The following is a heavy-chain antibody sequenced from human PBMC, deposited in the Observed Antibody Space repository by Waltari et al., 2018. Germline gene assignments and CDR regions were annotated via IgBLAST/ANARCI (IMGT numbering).Heavy chain of an antibody. V-gene: IGHV3-43*01. CDR2: ISWDGGST. Sequence: EVQLVESGGVVVQPGGSLRLSCAASGFTFDDYTMHWVRQAPGKGLEWVSLISWDGGSTDYTDSVKGRFTISRDNSKNALYLQMNSLRTEDTALYYCAKGRSGCDYWGQGTLVTVSS. J-gene: IGHJ4*02. D-gene: IGHD6-19*01. CDR1: GFTFDDYT. CDR3: AKGRSGCDY.